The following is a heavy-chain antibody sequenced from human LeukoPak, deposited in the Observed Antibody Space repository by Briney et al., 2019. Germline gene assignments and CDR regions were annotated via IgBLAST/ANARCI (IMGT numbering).Heavy chain of an antibody. J-gene: IGHJ5*02. CDR3: ARLFTIFAVVLSKSDP. D-gene: IGHD3-3*01. CDR2: INHSGST. V-gene: IGHV4-34*01. Sequence: SETLSLTCAVYGGSFSGYYWSWIRQPPGKGLEWIGEINHSGSTNYNPSLKSRVTISVDTSKNQFSLKLSTVTAADTAVYYCARLFTIFAVVLSKSDPWSQGTLVTVPS. CDR1: GGSFSGYY.